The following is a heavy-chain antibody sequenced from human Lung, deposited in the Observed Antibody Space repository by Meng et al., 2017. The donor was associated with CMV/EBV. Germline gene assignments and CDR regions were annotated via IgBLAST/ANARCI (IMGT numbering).Heavy chain of an antibody. Sequence: GEXXKISCAASGFTFSSYVMTWVRQAPGKGLEWVSSISGSDSSTNYADSVKGRFTISRDNSKNTLYVQMNSLTAEDKAVYYCAKGTGAAIYYFDYWGQGTLVTVSS. J-gene: IGHJ4*02. D-gene: IGHD2/OR15-2a*01. V-gene: IGHV3-23*01. CDR3: AKGTGAAIYYFDY. CDR2: ISGSDSST. CDR1: GFTFSSYV.